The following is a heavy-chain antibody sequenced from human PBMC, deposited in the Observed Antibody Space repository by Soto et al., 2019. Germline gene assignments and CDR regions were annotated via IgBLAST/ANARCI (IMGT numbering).Heavy chain of an antibody. Sequence: QVQLVQSGAEEKKPGASVKVSCKASGYTFTTYSVHWVRQAPGQRLEWMAWINVGNGNTKYSQKFQGRLTVSRDTSASTADMALSSLRSDDTAVYYCASPRDSSGYSFDYWGQGTLVTVSS. CDR3: ASPRDSSGYSFDY. V-gene: IGHV1-3*05. CDR1: GYTFTTYS. D-gene: IGHD3-22*01. CDR2: INVGNGNT. J-gene: IGHJ4*02.